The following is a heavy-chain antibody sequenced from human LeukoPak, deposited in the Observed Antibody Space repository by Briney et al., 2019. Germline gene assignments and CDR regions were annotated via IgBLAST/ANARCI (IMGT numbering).Heavy chain of an antibody. CDR2: IKKDGSEK. Sequence: PGGSLRLSCAASGFTLSSYWMSWVRQAPGKGLEWVANIKKDGSEKYYVDSVKGRFTIFRDNAKNSLYLQMNSLRAEDTAVYYCARDYYDSSGYYSDAFDIWGQGTMVTVSS. CDR3: ARDYYDSSGYYSDAFDI. J-gene: IGHJ3*02. V-gene: IGHV3-7*01. CDR1: GFTLSSYW. D-gene: IGHD3-22*01.